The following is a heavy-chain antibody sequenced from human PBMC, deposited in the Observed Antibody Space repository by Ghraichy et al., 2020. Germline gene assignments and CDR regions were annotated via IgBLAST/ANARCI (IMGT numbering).Heavy chain of an antibody. D-gene: IGHD3-10*01. Sequence: LSLTCAASGFTFGSYWMSWVRQAPGKGLEWLTNINQDESQKYYVDSVKGRFTVSRDNAKNSLYLQMNNLRAEDTAVYYCRFGEITYFNLWGRGTLVTVSS. J-gene: IGHJ2*01. V-gene: IGHV3-7*01. CDR2: INQDESQK. CDR1: GFTFGSYW. CDR3: RFGEITYFNL.